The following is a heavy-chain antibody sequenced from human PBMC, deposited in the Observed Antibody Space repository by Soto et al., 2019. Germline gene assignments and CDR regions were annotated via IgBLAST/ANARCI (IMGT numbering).Heavy chain of an antibody. Sequence: PGGSLRLSCAASGFTFSNYQMNWVRQGPGKGLEWVSYISTSSSTIYYADSVRGRFSISRDNAKNSLSLQMNSLRDEDTAVYYCARVGNFDWFSLDYWGRGTLVTVSS. CDR2: ISTSSSTI. D-gene: IGHD3-9*01. CDR1: GFTFSNYQ. J-gene: IGHJ4*02. CDR3: ARVGNFDWFSLDY. V-gene: IGHV3-48*02.